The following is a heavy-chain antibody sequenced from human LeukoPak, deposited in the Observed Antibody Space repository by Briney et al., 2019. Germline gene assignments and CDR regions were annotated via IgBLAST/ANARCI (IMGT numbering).Heavy chain of an antibody. CDR1: GFTFSSYA. CDR2: IGGSGGST. D-gene: IGHD3-10*01. J-gene: IGHJ6*03. Sequence: GGSLRLSCAASGFTFSSYAMSWVRQAPGKGLEWVSAIGGSGGSTYYADSVKGRFTISRDNSKNTLYLQMNSLRAEDTAVYYCARSLRVRGVPDYMDVWGKGTTVTISS. CDR3: ARSLRVRGVPDYMDV. V-gene: IGHV3-23*01.